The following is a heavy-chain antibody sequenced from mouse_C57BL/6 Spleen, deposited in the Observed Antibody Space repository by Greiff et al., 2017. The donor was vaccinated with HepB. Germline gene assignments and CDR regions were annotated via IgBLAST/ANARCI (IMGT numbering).Heavy chain of an antibody. J-gene: IGHJ3*01. CDR3: ARERVYGNYEAY. CDR2: ISYDGSN. Sequence: ESGPGLVKPSQSLSLTCSVTGYSITSGYYWNWIRQFPGNKLEWMGYISYDGSNNYNPSLKNRISITRDTSKNQFFLKLNSVTTEDTATYDCARERVYGNYEAYWGQGTLVTVSA. D-gene: IGHD2-1*01. CDR1: GYSITSGYY. V-gene: IGHV3-6*01.